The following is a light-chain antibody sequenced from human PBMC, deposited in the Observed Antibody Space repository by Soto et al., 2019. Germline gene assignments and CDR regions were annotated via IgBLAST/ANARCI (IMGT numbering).Light chain of an antibody. CDR3: HPRSNWPQT. J-gene: IGKJ1*01. V-gene: IGKV3-11*01. CDR1: QSVNNY. Sequence: EIVLTQSLATLFLSPGERATLSCRASQSVNNYLDWYQQKPGQAPRLLIYEASNRATGIPARFSGSGSGTDFILTISSLEPEDFAVYYCHPRSNWPQTFGQGTKVDIK. CDR2: EAS.